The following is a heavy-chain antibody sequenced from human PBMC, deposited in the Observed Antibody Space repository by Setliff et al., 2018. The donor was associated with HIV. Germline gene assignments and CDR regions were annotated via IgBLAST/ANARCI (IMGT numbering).Heavy chain of an antibody. J-gene: IGHJ4*02. CDR1: GFTFSSYW. CDR2: INSDGSST. D-gene: IGHD1-26*01. CDR3: AREDSGSYFSDY. V-gene: IGHV3-74*01. Sequence: GGSLRLSCAASGFTFSSYWMHWVRQAPGKGLVWVSRINSDGSSTTYADSVKGRFTISRDNAKNTLYLQMNSLRAEVTAVYYCAREDSGSYFSDYWGQGTLVTVSS.